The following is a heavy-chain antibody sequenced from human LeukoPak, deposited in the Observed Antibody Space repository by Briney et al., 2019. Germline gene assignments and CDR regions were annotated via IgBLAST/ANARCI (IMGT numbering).Heavy chain of an antibody. D-gene: IGHD4-11*01. J-gene: IGHJ4*02. V-gene: IGHV4-61*02. Sequence: SETLSLTWTVSGGSISSGSYYWSWIRQPAGKGLEWIGRICTSGSTNYNPSLKSRVTISVDTSKNQFSLKLSSVTAADTAVYYCARGNPPPTVTIDYWGQGTLVTVSS. CDR3: ARGNPPPTVTIDY. CDR1: GGSISSGSYY. CDR2: ICTSGST.